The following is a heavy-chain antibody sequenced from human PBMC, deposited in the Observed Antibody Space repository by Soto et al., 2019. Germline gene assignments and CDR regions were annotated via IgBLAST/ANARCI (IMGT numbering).Heavy chain of an antibody. CDR3: AQQRYCSTNRCYTPSFYYGIDV. V-gene: IGHV3-23*01. Sequence: PGGSLRLSCAASGFIFRKYAMTWVRQAPGKGLERASGSSGSGEGTYYADSVKGRFTISRDNSKNTLHLQMDSLRAEDTAIYYCAQQRYCSTNRCYTPSFYYGIDVWGQGTTVTVSS. D-gene: IGHD2-2*02. CDR2: SSGSGEGT. CDR1: GFIFRKYA. J-gene: IGHJ6*02.